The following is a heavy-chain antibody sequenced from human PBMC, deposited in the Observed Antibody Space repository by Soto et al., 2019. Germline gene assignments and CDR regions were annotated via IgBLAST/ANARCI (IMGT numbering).Heavy chain of an antibody. CDR3: ARATMAVAGDFDY. J-gene: IGHJ4*02. D-gene: IGHD6-19*01. V-gene: IGHV4-59*11. CDR2: VYYSGSA. CDR1: GGSISSHY. Sequence: SETLSLTCTVSGGSISSHYWSWIRQPPGKGLEWIAYVYYSGSANYNPSLKSRVTISADTSKNQFSLKLNSVTAADTAVYYCARATMAVAGDFDYWGQGNLVTVSS.